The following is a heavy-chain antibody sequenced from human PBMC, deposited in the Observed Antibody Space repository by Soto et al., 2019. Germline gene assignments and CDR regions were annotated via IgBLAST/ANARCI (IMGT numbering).Heavy chain of an antibody. V-gene: IGHV3-30-3*01. J-gene: IGHJ4*02. Sequence: GGSLRLSCAASGFTFSSYAVHWVRQAPGKGLEWVALILFDGSNEYYADSVKGRFTISRDNSKNMVDLQMNSLSPDDTAVYFCARGILERAPISTGFDYWGQGTLVTVSS. CDR3: ARGILERAPISTGFDY. CDR1: GFTFSSYA. CDR2: ILFDGSNE. D-gene: IGHD5-18*01.